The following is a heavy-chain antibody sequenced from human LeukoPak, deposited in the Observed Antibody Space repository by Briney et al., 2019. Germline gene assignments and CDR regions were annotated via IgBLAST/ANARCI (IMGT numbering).Heavy chain of an antibody. CDR1: GYSFTSYW. J-gene: IGHJ4*02. CDR3: ARSNLPDYYDSSGYPDY. Sequence: GESLKTSCKGSGYSFTSYWIGWVRQMPGKGLEWMGIIYPGDSDTRYSPSFQGQVTISADKSISTAYLQWSSLKASDADMYYCARSNLPDYYDSSGYPDYWGKGPLVTVS. CDR2: IYPGDSDT. D-gene: IGHD3-22*01. V-gene: IGHV5-51*01.